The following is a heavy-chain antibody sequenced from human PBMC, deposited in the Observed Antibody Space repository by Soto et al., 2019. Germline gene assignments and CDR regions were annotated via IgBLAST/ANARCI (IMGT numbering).Heavy chain of an antibody. Sequence: ASVKVSCKASGYTFTSYGISWVRQAPGQGLEWMGWISAYNGNTNYAQKLQGRVTMTTDTSTSTAYMELRSLRSDDTAVYYCASSVQVVAATDAFDIWGQGTMVTVS. CDR1: GYTFTSYG. J-gene: IGHJ3*02. CDR2: ISAYNGNT. V-gene: IGHV1-18*01. D-gene: IGHD2-15*01. CDR3: ASSVQVVAATDAFDI.